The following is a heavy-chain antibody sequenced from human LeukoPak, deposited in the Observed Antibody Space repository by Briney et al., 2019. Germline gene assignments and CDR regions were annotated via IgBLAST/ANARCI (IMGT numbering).Heavy chain of an antibody. J-gene: IGHJ4*02. CDR2: INPNSGGT. CDR3: TRVGDGGPYYFDY. D-gene: IGHD4-17*01. V-gene: IGHV1-2*02. Sequence: GASVKLSFTSSGYTFTGNNMHWVRHAPGQGLEWTGWINPNSGGTNYAQNFQGRVTMTRDTSISTAYMELSRLRSDDTAVYYCTRVGDGGPYYFDYWGQGTLVTVS. CDR1: GYTFTGNN.